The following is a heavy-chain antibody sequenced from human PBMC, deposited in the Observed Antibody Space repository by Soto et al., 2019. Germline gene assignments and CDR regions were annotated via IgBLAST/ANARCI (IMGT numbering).Heavy chain of an antibody. Sequence: QVQLVESGGGVVQPGRSLRLSCAASGFTFSSYGMHWVRRAPGKGLEWVAVISYDGSNKYYADSVKGRFTISRDNSKNTLYLQMNSLRAEDTAVYYCAKDSSSWEDYYYGMDIWGQGTTVTVSS. V-gene: IGHV3-30*18. CDR1: GFTFSSYG. D-gene: IGHD6-13*01. CDR2: ISYDGSNK. J-gene: IGHJ6*02. CDR3: AKDSSSWEDYYYGMDI.